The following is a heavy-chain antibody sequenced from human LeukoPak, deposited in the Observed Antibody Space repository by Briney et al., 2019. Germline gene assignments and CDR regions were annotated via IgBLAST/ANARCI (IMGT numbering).Heavy chain of an antibody. D-gene: IGHD3-22*01. CDR3: ARPNYYDSSGYFN. CDR2: IYYSGST. CDR1: GGSISSSGYY. J-gene: IGHJ4*02. Sequence: SETLSLTCTVSGGSISSSGYYWGWIRQPPGKGLEWIGSIYYSGSTYYNPSLKSRITISVDTSKNQFSLKLTSVTAADTAVYYCARPNYYDSSGYFNWGQGTLVTVSS. V-gene: IGHV4-39*01.